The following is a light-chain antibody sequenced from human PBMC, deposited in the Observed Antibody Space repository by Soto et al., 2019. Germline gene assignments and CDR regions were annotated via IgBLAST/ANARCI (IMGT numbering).Light chain of an antibody. V-gene: IGKV3-20*01. CDR2: GLS. J-gene: IGKJ1*01. Sequence: EMVLTQSPGTLSLSPGERATLSCRASESVSSTSLARYQQKPGQAPSLLMYGLSSRATGIPDRFSGSGSGTAFTLTINRLEPDDFAVYFCQQYDNSVWTFGQGTKVEIK. CDR1: ESVSSTS. CDR3: QQYDNSVWT.